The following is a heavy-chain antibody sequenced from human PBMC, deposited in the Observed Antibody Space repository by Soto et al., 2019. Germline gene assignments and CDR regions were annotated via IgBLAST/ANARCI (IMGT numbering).Heavy chain of an antibody. CDR3: VRGKSRIQRHDY. D-gene: IGHD5-18*01. CDR2: IGSSGSPI. CDR1: GFAFSSFE. Sequence: GGSLRLSCAASGFAFSSFEMNWVRQAPGKGLVWVSYIGSSGSPIYHADSVKGRFTISRDNSRNSVYLQMNSLRAEDMAVYYCVRGKSRIQRHDYWGQGTLVTVSS. V-gene: IGHV3-48*03. J-gene: IGHJ4*02.